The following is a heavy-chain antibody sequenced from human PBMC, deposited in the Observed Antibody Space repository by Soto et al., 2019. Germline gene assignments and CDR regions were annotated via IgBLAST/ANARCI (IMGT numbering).Heavy chain of an antibody. J-gene: IGHJ4*02. Sequence: EVHLVESGGGLVPPGRSLTLSCAASGFTFDDYAMHGVRQLPGKGLEAVSGVSWNSGRIEYADSVKGRFTISRDNAKNSLYLRMNSLRAEDTAFYYCARGLGGYDPGRLDSWGQGTLVTVSS. V-gene: IGHV3-9*01. CDR2: VSWNSGRI. D-gene: IGHD5-12*01. CDR1: GFTFDDYA. CDR3: ARGLGGYDPGRLDS.